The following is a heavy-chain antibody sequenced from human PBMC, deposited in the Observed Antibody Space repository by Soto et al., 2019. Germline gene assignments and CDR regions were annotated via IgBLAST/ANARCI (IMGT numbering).Heavy chain of an antibody. CDR3: ARSGYFAWFDP. D-gene: IGHD3-3*01. J-gene: IGHJ5*02. V-gene: IGHV1-46*03. CDR1: GYTFTSYY. CDR2: INPSGGST. Sequence: ASVKVSCKASGYTFTSYYMHWVRQAPGQGLEWMGIINPSGGSTSYAQKFQGRVTMTRDTSTSTVYMELSSLRSGDTAVYYCARSGYFAWFDPWGQGTTVTVSS.